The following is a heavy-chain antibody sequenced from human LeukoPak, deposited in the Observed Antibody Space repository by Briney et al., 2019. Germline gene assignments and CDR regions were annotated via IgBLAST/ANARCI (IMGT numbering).Heavy chain of an antibody. D-gene: IGHD6-13*01. V-gene: IGHV4-4*02. Sequence: SETLSLTCAVSGGSISSSNWWSWVRQPPGKGLEWIGEIYHSGSTNYNPSLKSRVTISVDKSKNQFSLKLSSVTAADTAVYYCARVGDSSSWYGYYFDYWGQGTLVTVSS. CDR3: ARVGDSSSWYGYYFDY. CDR1: GGSISSSNW. CDR2: IYHSGST. J-gene: IGHJ4*02.